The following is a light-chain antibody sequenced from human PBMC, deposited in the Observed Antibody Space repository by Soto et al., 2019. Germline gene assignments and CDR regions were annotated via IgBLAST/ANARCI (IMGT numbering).Light chain of an antibody. CDR3: QQYDSRLT. V-gene: IGKV1-33*01. CDR1: QDIRNY. Sequence: DIQMTQSPSSLSASVGDRVTITCQASQDIRNYLNWYQQKPGKAPKLLIYDASNLETGVPSRFSGSGSGTDFTFTISSLQSEDVATYYCQQYDSRLTFGGGTKVEIK. J-gene: IGKJ4*01. CDR2: DAS.